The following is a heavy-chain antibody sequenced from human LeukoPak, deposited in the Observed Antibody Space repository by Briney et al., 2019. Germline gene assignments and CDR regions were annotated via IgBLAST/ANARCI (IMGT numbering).Heavy chain of an antibody. CDR3: ARASPDGYCSSTSCSADY. CDR2: IKQDASEK. D-gene: IGHD2-2*01. V-gene: IGHV3-7*01. J-gene: IGHJ4*02. Sequence: PGGSLRLSCAASGFTFDDYGMSWVRQAPGKGLEWVASIKQDASEKFYVDSLKGRFTISRDNAKNSLYLQINSLGADDTAVYYCARASPDGYCSSTSCSADYWGRGTLVTVSS. CDR1: GFTFDDYG.